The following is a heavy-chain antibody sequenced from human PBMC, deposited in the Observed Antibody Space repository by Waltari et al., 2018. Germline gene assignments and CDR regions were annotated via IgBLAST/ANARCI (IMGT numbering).Heavy chain of an antibody. V-gene: IGHV4-39*01. D-gene: IGHD2-21*01. CDR2: IYYSGST. J-gene: IGHJ5*02. CDR1: GGSISSSSYY. Sequence: QLQLQESGPGLVKPSETLSLTCTVSGGSISSSSYYWGWIRQPPGKGLEWIGSIYYSGSTYYNPSLESRVTISVDTSKNQFSLKLSSVTAADTAVYYCASIGTAYCGGDCYLNWFDPWGQGTLVTVSS. CDR3: ASIGTAYCGGDCYLNWFDP.